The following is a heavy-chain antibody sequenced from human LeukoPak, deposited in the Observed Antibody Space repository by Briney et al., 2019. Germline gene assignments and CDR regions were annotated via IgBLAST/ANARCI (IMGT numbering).Heavy chain of an antibody. V-gene: IGHV3-7*01. J-gene: IGHJ3*02. Sequence: GGSPRLSCAASGITFSDYWMTWVRQAPGKGLEWVANIKQDGSVKQYLGSVKGRLTISRDNAKNSLYLEMNSLRAEDTAVYYCSLGDTFGIWGRGTMVTVSS. CDR1: GITFSDYW. CDR2: IKQDGSVK. D-gene: IGHD2-21*02. CDR3: SLGDTFGI.